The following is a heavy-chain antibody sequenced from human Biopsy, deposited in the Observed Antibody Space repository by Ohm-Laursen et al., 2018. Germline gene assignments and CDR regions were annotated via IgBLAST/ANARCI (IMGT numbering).Heavy chain of an antibody. CDR3: ARRPYTRDNWFDP. CDR2: IYYSGST. V-gene: IGHV4-59*08. D-gene: IGHD2-2*01. Sequence: SETLSLTWTVSGGSISSDYWSWIRQTPGKGLEWIGYIYYSGSTNYNPSLKSRVTISLDTSKNQFSLTLTSVTVADTAIYYCARRPYTRDNWFDPWGQGTLVTVSS. J-gene: IGHJ5*02. CDR1: GGSISSDY.